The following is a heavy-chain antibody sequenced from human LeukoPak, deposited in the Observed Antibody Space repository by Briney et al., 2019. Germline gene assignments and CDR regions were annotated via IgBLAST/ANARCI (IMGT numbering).Heavy chain of an antibody. CDR1: GDSISNYY. J-gene: IGHJ6*04. D-gene: IGHD4/OR15-4a*01. CDR2: IYTSGST. Sequence: SETLSLTCTVSGDSISNYYWSWIRQPAGKGLEWIGRIYTSGSTNYNPSLKSRVTMSVDTSKNQFSLKLSSVTAADTAVYYCVRVSRIDYGADPEGDVWGKGITVIVSS. V-gene: IGHV4-4*07. CDR3: VRVSRIDYGADPEGDV.